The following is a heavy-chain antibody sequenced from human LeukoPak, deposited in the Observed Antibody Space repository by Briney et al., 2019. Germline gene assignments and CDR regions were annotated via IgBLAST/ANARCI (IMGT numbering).Heavy chain of an antibody. J-gene: IGHJ4*02. CDR3: ARTLTYYYDSSAYYPPLGY. CDR2: ISAYNGNT. Sequence: ASVKVSCKASGYTFTSYGISWVRQAPGQGLEWMGWISAYNGNTNYAQKVQGRVTMTTDTSTSTAYMELRSLRSDDTAVYYCARTLTYYYDSSAYYPPLGYWGQGTLVTVSS. V-gene: IGHV1-18*01. D-gene: IGHD3-22*01. CDR1: GYTFTSYG.